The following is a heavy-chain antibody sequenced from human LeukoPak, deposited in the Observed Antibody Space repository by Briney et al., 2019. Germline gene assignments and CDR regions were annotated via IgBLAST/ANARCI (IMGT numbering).Heavy chain of an antibody. CDR3: SKWKVSPRPSHLDY. Sequence: GGSLRLSCAASGFTFSSYWMSWVRQAPGKGLYWLANIKEDGSEKYYVDSVKGRFTISRDNARNSLYLQMNSLGVEDTGVYYLSKWKVSPRPSHLDYWGQGTLVTVPS. CDR1: GFTFSSYW. V-gene: IGHV3-7*05. J-gene: IGHJ4*02. D-gene: IGHD1-1*01. CDR2: IKEDGSEK.